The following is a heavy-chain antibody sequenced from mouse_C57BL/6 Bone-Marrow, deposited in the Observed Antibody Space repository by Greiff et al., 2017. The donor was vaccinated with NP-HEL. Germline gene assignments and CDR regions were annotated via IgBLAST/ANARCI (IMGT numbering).Heavy chain of an antibody. CDR1: GFTFSSYG. J-gene: IGHJ3*01. V-gene: IGHV5-6*01. CDR3: ARHRLRFAY. D-gene: IGHD3-2*02. CDR2: ISSGGSYT. Sequence: EVQRVESGGDLVKPGGSLKLSCAASGFTFSSYGMSWVRQTPDKRLEWVATISSGGSYTYYPDSVKGRFTISRDNAKNTLYLQMSSLKSEDTAMYYCARHRLRFAYWGQGTLVTVSA.